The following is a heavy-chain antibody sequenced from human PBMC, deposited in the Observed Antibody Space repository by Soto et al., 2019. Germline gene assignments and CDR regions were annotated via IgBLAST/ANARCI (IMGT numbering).Heavy chain of an antibody. CDR3: VRDMQFWRLDS. CDR2: INTDGSVA. CDR1: GLTFRSYW. J-gene: IGHJ4*02. D-gene: IGHD3-3*02. Sequence: EVQLVESGGGLVQPGESLRLSCAASGLTFRSYWMHWVRQAPGKGLVWVSRINTDGSVAMYVDSVKGRFTISIDNAKNTLYLHMNSLRAEDTAVYYCVRDMQFWRLDSWGQGTLVTVSS. V-gene: IGHV3-74*03.